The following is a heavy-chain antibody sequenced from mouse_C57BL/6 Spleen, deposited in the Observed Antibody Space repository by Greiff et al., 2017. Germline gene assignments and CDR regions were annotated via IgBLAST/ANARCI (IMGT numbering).Heavy chain of an antibody. CDR2: ISDGGRYT. Sequence: EVMLVESGGGLVKPGGSLKLSCAASGFTFSSYAMSWVRQTPEKRLEWVATISDGGRYTYYPDNVTGRFTISRDNAKNNLYLQISQLKYEDTAMYYGARDGDYDYDEAWFAYWGQGTLVTVSA. CDR3: ARDGDYDYDEAWFAY. CDR1: GFTFSSYA. J-gene: IGHJ3*01. V-gene: IGHV5-4*01. D-gene: IGHD2-4*01.